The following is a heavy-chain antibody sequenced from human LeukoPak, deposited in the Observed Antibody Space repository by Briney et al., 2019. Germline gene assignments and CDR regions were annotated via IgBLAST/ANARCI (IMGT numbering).Heavy chain of an antibody. Sequence: LQTLSLTCTVSGASFSSGDQYWNWIRQRPGEGLEWIGSIHPSGTLYNNPSLESRVTISIDTSKNQFSLNLNSVTAADTAVYFCSRGLDSRKLGYWGQGTLVTVSS. V-gene: IGHV4-31*03. CDR3: SRGLDSRKLGY. CDR2: IHPSGTL. J-gene: IGHJ4*02. D-gene: IGHD3-22*01. CDR1: GASFSSGDQY.